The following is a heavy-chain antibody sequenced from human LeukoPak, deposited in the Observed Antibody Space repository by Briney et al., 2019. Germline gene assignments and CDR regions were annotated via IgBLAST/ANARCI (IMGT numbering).Heavy chain of an antibody. J-gene: IGHJ4*02. V-gene: IGHV4-59*01. Sequence: SETLSLTCAVYGGSFSGYYWSWIRQPPGKGLEWIGYIYYSGSTNYNPSLKSRVTISVDTSKNQSSLKLSSVTAADTAVYYCARPDYDSSGTDYWGQGTLVIVSS. D-gene: IGHD3-22*01. CDR1: GGSFSGYY. CDR3: ARPDYDSSGTDY. CDR2: IYYSGST.